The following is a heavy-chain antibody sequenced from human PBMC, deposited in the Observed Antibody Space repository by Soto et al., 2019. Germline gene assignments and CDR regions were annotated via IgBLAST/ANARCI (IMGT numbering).Heavy chain of an antibody. Sequence: SVKVSCKASGGTFSSYTISWVRQAPGQGLEWMGRIIPILGIANYAQKFQGRVTITADKSTSTAYMELSSLRSEDTAVYYCARDIVVAPAAMLGGFDYWGQGTLVTVS. CDR1: GGTFSSYT. V-gene: IGHV1-69*02. CDR3: ARDIVVAPAAMLGGFDY. D-gene: IGHD2-2*01. CDR2: IIPILGIA. J-gene: IGHJ4*02.